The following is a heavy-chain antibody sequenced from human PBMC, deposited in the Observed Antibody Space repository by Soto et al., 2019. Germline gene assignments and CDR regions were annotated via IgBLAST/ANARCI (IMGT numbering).Heavy chain of an antibody. CDR1: GGSISSGGYY. Sequence: SETLSLTCTVSGGSISSGGYYWSWIRQHPGKGLEWIGYIHYSGSTYYNPPLKSRVTISVDTSKNQFSLKLSSVTAADTAVYYCARDRGLQGWFDPWGQGTLVTVSS. D-gene: IGHD4-17*01. CDR2: IHYSGST. CDR3: ARDRGLQGWFDP. J-gene: IGHJ5*02. V-gene: IGHV4-31*03.